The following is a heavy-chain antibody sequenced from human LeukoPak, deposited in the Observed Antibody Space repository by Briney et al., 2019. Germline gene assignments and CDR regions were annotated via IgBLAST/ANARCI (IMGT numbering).Heavy chain of an antibody. Sequence: GGSLRLSCAASGFTFSSYAMSWVRQAPGKGLEWVANIKQDGSEKYYVDSVKGRFTISRDNAKNSLYLQMNSLRAEDTAVYYCARDGCSSTSCPPHVPYYGMDVWGQGTTVTVSS. J-gene: IGHJ6*02. D-gene: IGHD2-2*01. CDR3: ARDGCSSTSCPPHVPYYGMDV. V-gene: IGHV3-7*03. CDR2: IKQDGSEK. CDR1: GFTFSSYA.